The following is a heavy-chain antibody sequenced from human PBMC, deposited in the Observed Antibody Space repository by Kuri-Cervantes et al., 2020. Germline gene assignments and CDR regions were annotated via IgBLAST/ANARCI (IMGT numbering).Heavy chain of an antibody. V-gene: IGHV3-23*01. J-gene: IGHJ4*02. D-gene: IGHD6-13*01. CDR1: GFTYSTYA. CDR3: ARDGSSWYGVDY. Sequence: GESLKISCAASGFTYSTYAMSWVRQAPGKGLEWVSAISSSGGSTYYADSVRGRFTISRDNARNSVYLQMNSLRADDTAVYYCARDGSSWYGVDYWGQGTLVTVSS. CDR2: ISSSGGST.